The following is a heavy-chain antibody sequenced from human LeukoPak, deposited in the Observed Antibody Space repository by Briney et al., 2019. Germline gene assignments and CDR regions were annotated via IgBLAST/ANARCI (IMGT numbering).Heavy chain of an antibody. J-gene: IGHJ3*02. D-gene: IGHD4-17*01. CDR3: ARGDYGDYRGWVYAFDI. V-gene: IGHV3-48*01. CDR1: GFTFSSYS. Sequence: QSGGSLRLSCAASGFTFSSYSMNWVRQAPGKGLEWVSYISSSSSTIYYADSVKGRFTISRDNAKNSLYLQMNSLRAEDTAVYYCARGDYGDYRGWVYAFDIWGQGTMVTVSS. CDR2: ISSSSSTI.